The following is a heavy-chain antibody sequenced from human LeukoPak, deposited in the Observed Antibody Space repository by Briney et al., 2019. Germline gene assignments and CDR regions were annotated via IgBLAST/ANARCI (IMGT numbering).Heavy chain of an antibody. Sequence: PGGSLRLSCAASGFTFSNAWMSWVRRAPGKGLEWVGRIKSKTDGGTRDYAAPVKGRFTISRDDSKNTLYLQMNSLKTEDTAVYYCTTDLVDTVMVGDYWGQGTLVTVSS. CDR2: IKSKTDGGTR. V-gene: IGHV3-15*01. J-gene: IGHJ4*02. CDR1: GFTFSNAW. CDR3: TTDLVDTVMVGDY. D-gene: IGHD5-18*01.